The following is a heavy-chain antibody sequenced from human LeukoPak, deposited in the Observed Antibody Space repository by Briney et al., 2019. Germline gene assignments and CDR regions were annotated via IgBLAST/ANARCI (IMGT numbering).Heavy chain of an antibody. Sequence: SETLSLTCTVSGGSISSYYWSWIRQPPGKGLECIGYIYTSGSTNYNPSLKSRVTISVDTSKNQFSLKLSSVTAADTAVYYCARIPINYYDSSGYNYYFDYWGQGTLVTVSS. D-gene: IGHD3-22*01. CDR1: GGSISSYY. V-gene: IGHV4-4*09. CDR3: ARIPINYYDSSGYNYYFDY. CDR2: IYTSGST. J-gene: IGHJ4*02.